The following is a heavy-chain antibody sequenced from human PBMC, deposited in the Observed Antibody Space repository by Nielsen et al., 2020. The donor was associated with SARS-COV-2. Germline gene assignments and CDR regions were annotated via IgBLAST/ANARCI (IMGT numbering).Heavy chain of an antibody. CDR2: IYSGGSST. V-gene: IGHV3-23*03. CDR3: AKFYSYGFDY. Sequence: GESLKISCAASGFTFSSYAMSWVRQAPGKGLEWVSVIYSGGSSTYYADSVKGRFTISRDNSKNTLYLQMNSLRAEDTAVYYCAKFYSYGFDYWGQGTLVTVSS. J-gene: IGHJ4*02. D-gene: IGHD5-18*01. CDR1: GFTFSSYA.